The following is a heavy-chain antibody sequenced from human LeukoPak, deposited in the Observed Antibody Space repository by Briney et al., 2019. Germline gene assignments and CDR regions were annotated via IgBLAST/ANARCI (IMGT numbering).Heavy chain of an antibody. D-gene: IGHD3-10*02. CDR2: ISGSGDTT. V-gene: IGHV3-23*01. J-gene: IGHJ6*04. CDR1: EFTFSSYA. CDR3: AELGITMIGGV. Sequence: GGSLRLSCAASEFTFSSYAMSWVRQGPGKGLEWVSGISGSGDTTYYADSVKGRFTISRDNSKNSLYLQMNSLRAEDTAVYYCAELGITMIGGVWGKGTTVTISS.